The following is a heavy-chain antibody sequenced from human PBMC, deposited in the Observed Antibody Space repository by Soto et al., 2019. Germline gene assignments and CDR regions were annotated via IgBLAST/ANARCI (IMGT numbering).Heavy chain of an antibody. D-gene: IGHD5-18*01. CDR1: GGTFSSYA. CDR3: AREDTASHYYYYGLDV. V-gene: IGHV1-69*13. CDR2: IIPIFGTA. Sequence: SVKISCKASGGTFSSYAISWVRQAPEQGLGWMGGIIPIFGTANYAQKFQGRVTITADESTSTAYMELSSLRSEDTAMYYCAREDTASHYYYYGLDVWGQGTTVTVSS. J-gene: IGHJ6*02.